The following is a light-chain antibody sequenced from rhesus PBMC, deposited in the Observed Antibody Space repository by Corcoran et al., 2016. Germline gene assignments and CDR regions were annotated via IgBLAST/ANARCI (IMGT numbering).Light chain of an antibody. CDR3: MQSTKDPYS. CDR1: QSLLHSNGNTY. Sequence: DIVMTQTPLSLPVTPGEPASISCRSSQSLLHSNGNTYLHWYLQKPGQSPRLLIYKVTNREYGVPDRFSGSGAGTDFTLKISRVEHEDVGVYYCMQSTKDPYSFGQGTKVEIK. J-gene: IGKJ2*01. V-gene: IGKV2S3*01. CDR2: KVT.